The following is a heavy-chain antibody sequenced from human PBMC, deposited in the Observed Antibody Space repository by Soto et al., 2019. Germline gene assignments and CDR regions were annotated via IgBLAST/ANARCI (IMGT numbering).Heavy chain of an antibody. CDR2: IIPIFGTA. CDR1: GGTYSSYA. D-gene: IGHD2-15*01. CDR3: ARDGVVVAATHYYYGMDV. Sequence: SVKVSCKASGGTYSSYAISWVRQAPGQGLEWMGGIIPIFGTANYAQKFQGRVTITADESTSTAYMELSSLRSEDTAVYYCARDGVVVAATHYYYGMDVWGQGTTVTVSS. V-gene: IGHV1-69*13. J-gene: IGHJ6*02.